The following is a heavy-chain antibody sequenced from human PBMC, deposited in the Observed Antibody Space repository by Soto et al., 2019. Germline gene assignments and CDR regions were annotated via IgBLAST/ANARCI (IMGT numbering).Heavy chain of an antibody. CDR1: GYAFTSYG. CDR2: IAPHSGRT. CDR3: ARAATGSYHSAY. Sequence: QVQLVQSGPEVKKPGASVRVSCMTSGYAFTSYGVNWVRQVPGQGLEWMGWIAPHSGRTTYLPKFQGRVTITADPSTNTAYMELTSLSSDDTGIYFCARAATGSYHSAYWGQGTVVTGSA. D-gene: IGHD3-10*01. J-gene: IGHJ4*02. V-gene: IGHV1-18*04.